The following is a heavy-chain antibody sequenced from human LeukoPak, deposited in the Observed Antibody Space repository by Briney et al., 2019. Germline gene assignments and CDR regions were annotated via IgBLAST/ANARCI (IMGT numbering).Heavy chain of an antibody. CDR2: INSDGSSA. D-gene: IGHD3-10*01. CDR1: GFTFSSYW. CDR3: ARGYYGFDY. V-gene: IGHV3-74*01. J-gene: IGHJ4*02. Sequence: GGSLRLSCAASGFTFSSYWMHWVRQAPGKGLVWVSRINSDGSSANYADSVKGRFTISRDNAKITLYLQMNSLRAEDTAVYYCARGYYGFDYWGQGTLVTVSS.